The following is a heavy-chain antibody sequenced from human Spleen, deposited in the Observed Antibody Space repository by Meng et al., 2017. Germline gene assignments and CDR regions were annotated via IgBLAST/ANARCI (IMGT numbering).Heavy chain of an antibody. CDR1: GDSISSGSYY. V-gene: IGHV4-39*07. CDR2: IDYSGST. J-gene: IGHJ3*01. Sequence: SETLSLTCTVSGDSISSGSYYWAWIRQPPGTGLEWIASIDYSGSTFYNPSLKSRVTISIDTSKNQFSVTLASVTAADTAVYYCARKKKKNAFDVWAQGTLVTVSS. CDR3: ARKKKKNAFDV.